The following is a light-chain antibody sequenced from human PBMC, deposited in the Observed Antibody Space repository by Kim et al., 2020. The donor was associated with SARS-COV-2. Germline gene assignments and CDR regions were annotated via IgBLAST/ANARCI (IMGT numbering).Light chain of an antibody. CDR2: TNN. J-gene: IGLJ2*01. V-gene: IGLV1-44*01. CDR1: SSNIGSNT. Sequence: GQGVTISCSGSSSNIGSNTVKWYQQLPGTAPKLLIYTNNQGPSGVPDRFSGSRSGTSASLAISGLQSEDEADYYCAAWDDSLNAVVFGGGTQLTVL. CDR3: AAWDDSLNAVV.